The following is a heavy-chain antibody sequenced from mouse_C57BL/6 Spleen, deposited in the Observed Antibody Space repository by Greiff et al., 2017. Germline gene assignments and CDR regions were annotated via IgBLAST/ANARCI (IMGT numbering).Heavy chain of an antibody. CDR2: INPGSGGT. J-gene: IGHJ4*01. Sequence: VQLQQSGAELVRPGTSVKVSCKASGYAFTNYLIEWVKQRPGQGLEWIGVINPGSGGTNYNEKFKGKATLTADKSSSTAYMQLSSLTSEDSAVYFCARIITTVGAAGGNAMDYWGQGTSVTVSS. CDR1: GYAFTNYL. V-gene: IGHV1-54*01. CDR3: ARIITTVGAAGGNAMDY. D-gene: IGHD1-1*01.